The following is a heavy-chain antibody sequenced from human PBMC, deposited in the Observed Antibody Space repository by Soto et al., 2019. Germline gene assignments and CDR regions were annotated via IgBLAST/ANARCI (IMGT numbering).Heavy chain of an antibody. Sequence: ASVKVSCKASGYTFTRYGINWVRQATGQGLEWMGWMNPNSGNTGYAQKFQGRVTMTRNTSISTAYMELSSLRSEDAAVYYCARDYLSSKPSLSYFDYWGQGALVTVSS. CDR3: ARDYLSSKPSLSYFDY. CDR1: GYTFTRYG. V-gene: IGHV1-8*01. CDR2: MNPNSGNT. J-gene: IGHJ4*02. D-gene: IGHD4-4*01.